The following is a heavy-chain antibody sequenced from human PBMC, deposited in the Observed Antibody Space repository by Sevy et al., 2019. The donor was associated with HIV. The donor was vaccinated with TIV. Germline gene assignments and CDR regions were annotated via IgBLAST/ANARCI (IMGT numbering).Heavy chain of an antibody. CDR3: TRSGGYSDHGMDV. V-gene: IGHV3-13*01. D-gene: IGHD5-12*01. J-gene: IGHJ6*02. Sequence: GGSLRLSCAASGFTFITYDMHWVRHVTGKGLEWVSGVGPAGDTFYPGSVKGRFTISRENAKNSLYLQMNNLRAGDTAVHYCTRSGGYSDHGMDVWGQGTTVTVSS. CDR1: GFTFITYD. CDR2: VGPAGDT.